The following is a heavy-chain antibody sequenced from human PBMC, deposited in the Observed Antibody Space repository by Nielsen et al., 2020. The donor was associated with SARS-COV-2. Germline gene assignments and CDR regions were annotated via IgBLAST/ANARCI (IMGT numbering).Heavy chain of an antibody. CDR1: GFTFSNSA. V-gene: IGHV1-58*01. CDR2: IVVGSGNT. J-gene: IGHJ1*01. Sequence: SVKVSCKASGFTFSNSAVQWVRQARGQRLEWIGWIVVGSGNTDYAQKSQKRVTITRDMSTTTAYMELSSLTSADTAVYYCAAGVGGYHDSSGQHWGLGTLVTVSS. CDR3: AAGVGGYHDSSGQH. D-gene: IGHD3-22*01.